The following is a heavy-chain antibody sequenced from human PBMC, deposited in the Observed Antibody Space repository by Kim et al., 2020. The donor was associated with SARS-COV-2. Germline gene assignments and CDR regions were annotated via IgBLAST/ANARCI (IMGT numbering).Heavy chain of an antibody. CDR1: GGSISSGGYY. J-gene: IGHJ4*02. CDR3: ARDRESDSLGSY. CDR2: IYYSGST. D-gene: IGHD3-10*01. Sequence: SETLSLTCTVSGGSISSGGYYWSWIRQHPGKGLEWIGYIYYSGSTYYNPSLKSRVTISVDTSKNQFSLKLSSVTAADTAVYYCARDRESDSLGSYWGQGTLVTVSS. V-gene: IGHV4-31*03.